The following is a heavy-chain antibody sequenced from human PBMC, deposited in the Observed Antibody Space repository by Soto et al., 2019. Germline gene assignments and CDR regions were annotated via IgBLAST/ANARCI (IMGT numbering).Heavy chain of an antibody. J-gene: IGHJ4*02. Sequence: EVQLVESGGGLVKPGGSLRLSCAASGFTFSSYSMNWVRQAPGQGLEWVSSISSSSSYIYYADSVKGRFTITRDNAKNSRYMQMNSVIAEDTAVYDCARYKMVRGVIIKGSDYWGQGTMVTVSS. D-gene: IGHD3-10*01. CDR1: GFTFSSYS. CDR2: ISSSSSYI. CDR3: ARYKMVRGVIIKGSDY. V-gene: IGHV3-21*01.